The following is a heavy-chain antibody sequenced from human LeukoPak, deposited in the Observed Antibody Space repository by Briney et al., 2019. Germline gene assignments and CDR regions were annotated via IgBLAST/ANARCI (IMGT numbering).Heavy chain of an antibody. V-gene: IGHV4-59*08. D-gene: IGHD5-12*01. J-gene: IGHJ3*02. CDR2: IYYIGST. CDR3: ARHDIVSRAFDI. CDR1: GDSISSYY. Sequence: SETLSLTWTVSGDSISSYYRSWIRQPPGKGLEWIAYIYYIGSTDYNPSLKSRVTISVDTSKNQFSLKLSSATAADTAVYYCARHDIVSRAFDIWGQGTMVTVSS.